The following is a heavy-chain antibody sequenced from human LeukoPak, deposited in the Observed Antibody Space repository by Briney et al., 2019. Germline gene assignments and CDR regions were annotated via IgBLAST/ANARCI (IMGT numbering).Heavy chain of an antibody. CDR3: ARDGYSSSWYRYFQH. CDR2: ISAYNGNT. CDR1: GYTFTSYG. Sequence: ASVKVSCKASGYTFTSYGISWVRQAPRQGLEWMGWISAYNGNTNYAQKLQGRVTMTTDTSTSTAYMELRSLRSDDTAVYYCARDGYSSSWYRYFQHWGQGTLVTVSS. J-gene: IGHJ1*01. D-gene: IGHD6-13*01. V-gene: IGHV1-18*01.